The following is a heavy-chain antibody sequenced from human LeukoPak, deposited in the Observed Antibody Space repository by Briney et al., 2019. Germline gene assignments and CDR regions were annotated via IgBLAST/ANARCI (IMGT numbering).Heavy chain of an antibody. CDR1: GYTFTSYG. V-gene: IGHV1-18*01. D-gene: IGHD1-26*01. Sequence: ASVKVSCKASGYTFTSYGISWVRQAPGQGLEWMGRISAYNGNTNYAQKLQGRVTMTTDTSTSTAYMELRSLRSDDTAVYYCARDLRNMVGARPRLFDYWGQGTLVTVSS. J-gene: IGHJ4*02. CDR3: ARDLRNMVGARPRLFDY. CDR2: ISAYNGNT.